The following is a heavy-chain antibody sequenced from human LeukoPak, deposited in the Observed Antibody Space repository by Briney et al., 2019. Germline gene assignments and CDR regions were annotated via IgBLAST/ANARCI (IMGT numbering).Heavy chain of an antibody. D-gene: IGHD6-19*01. CDR2: ISATGGST. Sequence: YPGGSLRLSCAASGFTFSSYGITWVRQAPGKGLEWVSTISATGGSTYYADSVKGRFTISRDNSKDTLYLQMNSLRAEDTAVYYCAKGGYSSGWRNYFDYWGRGTLVTVSS. J-gene: IGHJ4*02. CDR3: AKGGYSSGWRNYFDY. V-gene: IGHV3-23*01. CDR1: GFTFSSYG.